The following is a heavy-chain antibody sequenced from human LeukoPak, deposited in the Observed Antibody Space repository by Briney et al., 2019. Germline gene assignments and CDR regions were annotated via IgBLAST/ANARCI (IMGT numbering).Heavy chain of an antibody. Sequence: SETLSLTCTVSGGSISSSSYYWGWIRQPPGKGLEWIGSIYYSGSTYYNPSLKSRVTISVDTSKNQFSLKLSSVTAADTAVYYCARGMGEWEPQSWFDPWGQGTLVTVSS. J-gene: IGHJ5*02. CDR2: IYYSGST. D-gene: IGHD1-26*01. V-gene: IGHV4-39*07. CDR3: ARGMGEWEPQSWFDP. CDR1: GGSISSSSYY.